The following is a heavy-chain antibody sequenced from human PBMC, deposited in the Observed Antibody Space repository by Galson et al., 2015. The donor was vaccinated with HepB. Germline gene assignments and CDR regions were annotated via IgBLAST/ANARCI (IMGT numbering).Heavy chain of an antibody. V-gene: IGHV1-46*01. J-gene: IGHJ6*03. CDR3: ARDDVVDLSAYSIAAAPNYYYMDV. CDR2: INPSGGST. CDR1: GYTFTSYY. Sequence: SVKVSCKASGYTFTSYYMHWVRQAPGQGHEWMGIINPSGGSTSYAQTFQGRVTMTRDTSTSTVYMELSSLRSEDTAVYYCARDDVVDLSAYSIAAAPNYYYMDVWGKGTTVTVSS. D-gene: IGHD6-13*01.